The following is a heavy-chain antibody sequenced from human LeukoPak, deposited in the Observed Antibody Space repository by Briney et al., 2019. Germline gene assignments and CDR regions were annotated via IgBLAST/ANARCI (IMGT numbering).Heavy chain of an antibody. CDR2: LSYSGST. CDR3: ARLVDNDSSGDPDTFDV. CDR1: GGFINGHF. D-gene: IGHD6-25*01. V-gene: IGHV4-59*11. J-gene: IGHJ3*01. Sequence: SETLSLTCAVSGGFINGHFWSWMRRPPGKGLEWIGFLSYSGSTRYNPSLQSRVSIPGDRPETKFSPRLTSVTAADTAVYYCARLVDNDSSGDPDTFDVWGHGTVVIVSS.